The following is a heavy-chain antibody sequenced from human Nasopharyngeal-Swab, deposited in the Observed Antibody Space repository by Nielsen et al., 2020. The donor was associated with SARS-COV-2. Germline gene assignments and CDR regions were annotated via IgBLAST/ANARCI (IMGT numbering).Heavy chain of an antibody. Sequence: ASVKVSCKASGYTFTRYGISWVRQAPGQGLEWMGWISAYNGNTNYAQKLQGRVTMTTDTSTSTAYMELRSLRSDDTAVYYCAASDHYCSGGSCYSSRGPWFDPWGQGTLVTVSS. CDR2: ISAYNGNT. CDR1: GYTFTRYG. D-gene: IGHD2-15*01. V-gene: IGHV1-18*01. CDR3: AASDHYCSGGSCYSSRGPWFDP. J-gene: IGHJ5*02.